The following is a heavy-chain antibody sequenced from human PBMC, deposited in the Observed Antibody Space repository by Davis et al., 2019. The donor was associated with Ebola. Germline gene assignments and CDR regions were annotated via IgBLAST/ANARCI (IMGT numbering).Heavy chain of an antibody. CDR3: AREVVTYFDY. J-gene: IGHJ4*02. D-gene: IGHD3-22*01. CDR1: GGSFSTYY. V-gene: IGHV4-59*12. Sequence: PSETLSLTCAVHGGSFSTYYWSWIRQPPGKGLEWIGYIYYSGSTNYNPSLKSRVTMSVDTSKNQFSLKLSSVTAADTAVYYCAREVVTYFDYWGQGTLVTVSS. CDR2: IYYSGST.